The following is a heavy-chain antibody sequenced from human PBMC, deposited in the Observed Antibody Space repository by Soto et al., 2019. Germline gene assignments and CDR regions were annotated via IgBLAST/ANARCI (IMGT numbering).Heavy chain of an antibody. CDR1: GGTFSSYA. J-gene: IGHJ5*02. CDR2: IIPIFGTA. V-gene: IGHV1-69*13. D-gene: IGHD3-22*01. CDR3: ARPTRYYYDSSGQSAWFDP. Sequence: AASVKVSCKASGGTFSSYAISWVRQAPGQGLEWMGGIIPIFGTANYAQKFQGRVTITADESTSTAYMELSSLRSEDTAVYYCARPTRYYYDSSGQSAWFDPWGQGTXVTVSS.